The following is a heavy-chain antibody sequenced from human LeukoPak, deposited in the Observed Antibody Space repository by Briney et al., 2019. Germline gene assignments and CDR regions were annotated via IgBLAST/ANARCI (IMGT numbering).Heavy chain of an antibody. CDR3: ARVHPEYYFDY. J-gene: IGHJ4*02. CDR2: ISSSSSYI. CDR1: GFTFSSYS. Sequence: GGSLRLSCAASGFTFSSYSMNWVRQAPGKGLEWVSSISSSSSYIYYADSVKGRFTISRDNAKNSLYLQMNSLRADDTAVYYCARVHPEYYFDYWGQGTLVTVSS. V-gene: IGHV3-21*01.